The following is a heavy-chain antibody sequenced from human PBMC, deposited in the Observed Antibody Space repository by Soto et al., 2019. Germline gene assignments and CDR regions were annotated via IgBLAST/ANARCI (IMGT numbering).Heavy chain of an antibody. CDR3: ARVYCSGGSCYGIDY. Sequence: QVQLVQSGAEVKKPGASVKVSCKASGYTFTTYYMHWERQAPGQGLEWMGIINPSGGSTSYAQKFQGRVTMTRDTSTSTVYMELCSLRSEDTAVYYCARVYCSGGSCYGIDYWGQGTLVTVSS. CDR2: INPSGGST. J-gene: IGHJ4*02. CDR1: GYTFTTYY. V-gene: IGHV1-46*01. D-gene: IGHD2-15*01.